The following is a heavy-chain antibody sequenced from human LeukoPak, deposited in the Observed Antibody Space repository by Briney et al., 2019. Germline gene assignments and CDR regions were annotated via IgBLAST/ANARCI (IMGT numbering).Heavy chain of an antibody. Sequence: GGSLRLSCAATGLTLRNYAMSWVRQAPGKGLEWVSAMSGSGFDTYYADSVKGRFTISRDTSKNTLYLQMSSLRVADTAVYYCAKGGISLVRGSFDYWGQGTLVTVSS. CDR2: MSGSGFDT. D-gene: IGHD3-10*01. CDR1: GLTLRNYA. V-gene: IGHV3-23*01. J-gene: IGHJ4*02. CDR3: AKGGISLVRGSFDY.